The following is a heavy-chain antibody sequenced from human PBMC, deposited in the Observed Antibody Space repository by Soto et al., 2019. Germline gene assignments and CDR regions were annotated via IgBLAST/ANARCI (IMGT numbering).Heavy chain of an antibody. V-gene: IGHV3-9*01. CDR2: ISWNSGTI. Sequence: PGGSLRLSCVASGFTFDNYAMHWVRQAPGKGLEWVSGISWNSGTIGYADSVKGRFTISRDSAKNSLYLQMNSLRAEDTALYYCAKDRLVAGVYYYYGMDCWGQGTTVTVSS. J-gene: IGHJ6*02. CDR1: GFTFDNYA. D-gene: IGHD6-19*01. CDR3: AKDRLVAGVYYYYGMDC.